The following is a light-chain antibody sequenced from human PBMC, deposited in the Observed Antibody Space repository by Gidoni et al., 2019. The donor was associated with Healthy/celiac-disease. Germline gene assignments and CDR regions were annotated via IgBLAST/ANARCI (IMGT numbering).Light chain of an antibody. J-gene: IGKJ2*01. CDR1: QSLLHSNGYNY. CDR3: MQALQTPYT. Sequence: DIVMTQSPLSLPVTPGEPASIPCRSSQSLLHSNGYNYLDWYLQKPGQSPQLLIYLGSNRASGVPDRFSGSGSGADFTLKLSRVEAEDVGVYYCMQALQTPYTFGQGTKLEIK. CDR2: LGS. V-gene: IGKV2-28*01.